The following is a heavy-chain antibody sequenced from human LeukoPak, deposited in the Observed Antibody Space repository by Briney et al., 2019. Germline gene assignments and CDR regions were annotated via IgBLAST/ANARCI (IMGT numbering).Heavy chain of an antibody. Sequence: PGGSLRLSCAASGFTVSSNDMSWVRQAPGKGLEWVSLIYSGRSTYYADSVKGRFIISRDNSKNTLYLQMNSLRAEDTAVYYCVRYSGTFSNSYFDCWGQGTLVTVSS. CDR3: VRYSGTFSNSYFDC. CDR1: GFTVSSND. CDR2: IYSGRST. J-gene: IGHJ4*02. V-gene: IGHV3-66*01. D-gene: IGHD1-26*01.